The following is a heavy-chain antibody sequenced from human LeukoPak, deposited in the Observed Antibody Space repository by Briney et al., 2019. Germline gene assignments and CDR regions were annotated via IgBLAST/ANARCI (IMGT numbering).Heavy chain of an antibody. J-gene: IGHJ4*02. CDR1: GFTFSSYA. CDR2: ISYDGSNK. Sequence: PGGSLRLSCAASGFTFSSYAMHWVRQAPGKGLEWVAVISYDGSNKYYADSANGRFTISRDNSKNTLYLQMNSLRAEDTAVYYCARGIQLWSPPLDWGQGTLVTVSS. CDR3: ARGIQLWSPPLD. V-gene: IGHV3-30*04. D-gene: IGHD5-18*01.